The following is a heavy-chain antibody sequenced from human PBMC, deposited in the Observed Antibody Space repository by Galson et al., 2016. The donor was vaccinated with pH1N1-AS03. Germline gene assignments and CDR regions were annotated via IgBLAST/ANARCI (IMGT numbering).Heavy chain of an antibody. D-gene: IGHD5/OR15-5a*01. CDR3: ARGRSSAMDV. CDR1: GDSVSSHSVA. J-gene: IGHJ6*02. CDR2: TYYRSRWYN. V-gene: IGHV6-1*01. Sequence: CAISGDSVSSHSVAWNWIRQSPSRGLEWLGRTYYRSRWYNDYALSVKSRITINPDTSKNQFSLHLNSVTSVDTAVYYCARGRSSAMDVWGQGTTVTVSS.